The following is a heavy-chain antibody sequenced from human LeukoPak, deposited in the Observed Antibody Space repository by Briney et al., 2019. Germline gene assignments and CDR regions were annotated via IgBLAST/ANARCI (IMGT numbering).Heavy chain of an antibody. CDR1: GFTFSSYA. J-gene: IGHJ4*02. D-gene: IGHD3-3*01. CDR3: AKTEYYDFWSGYYLLRGDYFDY. V-gene: IGHV3-23*01. CDR2: ISGSGGST. Sequence: PGGSLRLSCAASGFTFSSYAMSWVRQAPGKGLEWVSAISGSGGSTYYADSVKGRFTISRGNSKNTLYLQMNSLRAEDTAVYYCAKTEYYDFWSGYYLLRGDYFDYWGQGTLVTVSS.